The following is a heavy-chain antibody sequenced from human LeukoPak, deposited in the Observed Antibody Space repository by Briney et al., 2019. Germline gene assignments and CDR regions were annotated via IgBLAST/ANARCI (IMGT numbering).Heavy chain of an antibody. CDR2: INHSGST. V-gene: IGHV4-34*01. CDR1: GGSFSGYY. D-gene: IGHD1-1*01. Sequence: SETLSLTCAVYGGSFSGYYWRWIRQPPGKGLEWIGEINHSGSTNYNPSLKSRVTISVDTSKNQFSLKLSSVTAADTAVYYCARGPTGSDAFDIWGQGTMVTVSS. J-gene: IGHJ3*02. CDR3: ARGPTGSDAFDI.